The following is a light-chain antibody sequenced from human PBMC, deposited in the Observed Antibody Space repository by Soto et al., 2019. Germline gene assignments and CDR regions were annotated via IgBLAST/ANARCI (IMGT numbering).Light chain of an antibody. Sequence: DVVMTQSPLSLPVSLGQPASISCRSSQSLVYRDGNTYLNWFQQRPGQSPRRLIYKASNRDSGVPDRFSGSGSGTDFTLKISRVEAEDVGVYYFMQGAHWPPTFGQGTKVEIK. CDR1: QSLVYRDGNTY. V-gene: IGKV2-30*01. J-gene: IGKJ1*01. CDR3: MQGAHWPPT. CDR2: KAS.